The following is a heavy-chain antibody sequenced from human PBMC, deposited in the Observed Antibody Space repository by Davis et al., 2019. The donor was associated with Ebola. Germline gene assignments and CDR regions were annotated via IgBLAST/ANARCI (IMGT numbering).Heavy chain of an antibody. CDR2: INHSGST. Sequence: MPSEPLSLTCAVYGGSFSGYYWSWIRQPPGKGLGWIGEINHSGSTNYNPSLKSRVTISVDTSRNQFSLKLSSVTAADTAAYYCARGSGAGLVGANFDYWGQGTLVTVSS. V-gene: IGHV4-34*01. CDR3: ARGSGAGLVGANFDY. J-gene: IGHJ4*02. CDR1: GGSFSGYY. D-gene: IGHD1-26*01.